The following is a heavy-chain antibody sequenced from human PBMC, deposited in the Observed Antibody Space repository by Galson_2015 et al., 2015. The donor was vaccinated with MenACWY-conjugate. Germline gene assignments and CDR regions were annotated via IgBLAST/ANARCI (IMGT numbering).Heavy chain of an antibody. CDR1: GFTFSSYR. J-gene: IGHJ4*02. D-gene: IGHD1-14*01. CDR3: AREPDGNFDY. CDR2: ISSSSSTI. V-gene: IGHV3-48*04. Sequence: SLRLSCAASGFTFSSYRMNWVRQAPGKGLEWVSYISSSSSTIYYADSVKGRFTISRDNAKNSLYLQMNSLRAEDTAVYYCAREPDGNFDYWGQGTLVTVSS.